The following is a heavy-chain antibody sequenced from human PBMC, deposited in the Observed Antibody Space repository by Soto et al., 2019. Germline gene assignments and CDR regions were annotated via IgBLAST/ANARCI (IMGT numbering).Heavy chain of an antibody. Sequence: GASVKVSCKASGGTFSSYAISWVRQAPGQGLEWVGGIIPIFGTADYAQKFQGRVTITADKSTSTAYMELSSLRSEDTAVYYSARDGARGYSYGLYLNWFDPWGQGTLVTVSS. CDR3: ARDGARGYSYGLYLNWFDP. D-gene: IGHD5-18*01. J-gene: IGHJ5*02. CDR2: IIPIFGTA. CDR1: GGTFSSYA. V-gene: IGHV1-69*06.